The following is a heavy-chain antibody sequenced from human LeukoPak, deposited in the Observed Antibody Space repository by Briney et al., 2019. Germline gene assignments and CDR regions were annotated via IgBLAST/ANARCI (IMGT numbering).Heavy chain of an antibody. CDR3: VRGGGLDV. J-gene: IGHJ6*02. CDR2: INHNGNVN. CDR1: GFTFSSYW. Sequence: QAGGSLRLSCAASGFTFSSYWMNWARQAPGKGLGWVASINHNGNVNYYVDSVKGRFTISRDNAKNSLYLQMSNLRAEDTAVYFCVRGGGLDVWGQGATVTVSS. D-gene: IGHD3-16*01. V-gene: IGHV3-7*03.